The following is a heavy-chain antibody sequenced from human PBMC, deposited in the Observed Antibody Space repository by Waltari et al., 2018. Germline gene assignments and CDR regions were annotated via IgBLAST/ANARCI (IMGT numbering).Heavy chain of an antibody. CDR3: ARGAGQWLPPGY. CDR1: GGSISSYY. V-gene: IGHV4-59*12. J-gene: IGHJ4*02. CDR2: IDDSGST. D-gene: IGHD6-19*01. Sequence: QVQLQESGPGLATPSETLSLTCSVSGGSISSYYWIWIRQPPGKGLEWIGYIDDSGSTNYNPSLKRLVTMSVDRSKNQFSLKLSSVTAADTAVYYCARGAGQWLPPGYWGQGTLVTVSS.